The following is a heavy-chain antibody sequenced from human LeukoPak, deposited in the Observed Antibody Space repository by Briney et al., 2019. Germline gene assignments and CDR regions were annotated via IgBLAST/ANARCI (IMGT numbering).Heavy chain of an antibody. J-gene: IGHJ4*02. D-gene: IGHD3-10*01. CDR1: GYTFTSYG. CDR3: ARGRQYYYGSGSYYNLYYFDY. CDR2: ISAYNGNT. V-gene: IGHV1-18*01. Sequence: ASVKVSCKASGYTFTSYGISWVRQAPGQGLEWMGWISAYNGNTNYAQKLQGRVTMTTDTSTSTAYMELRSLRSDDTAVYYCARGRQYYYGSGSYYNLYYFDYWGQGTLVTVSS.